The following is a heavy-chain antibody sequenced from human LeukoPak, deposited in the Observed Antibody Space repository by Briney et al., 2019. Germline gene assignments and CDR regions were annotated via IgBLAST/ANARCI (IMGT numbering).Heavy chain of an antibody. CDR3: ARGSPIMITFGGVIVREFVY. CDR2: ISAYNGNT. Sequence: ASVKVSCKASGYTFTSYGISWVRQAPGQGLEWMGWISAYNGNTNYAQKLQGRVTMTTDTSTSTAYMELRSLRSDDTAVYYCARGSPIMITFGGVIVREFVYWGQGTLVTVSS. V-gene: IGHV1-18*01. D-gene: IGHD3-16*02. CDR1: GYTFTSYG. J-gene: IGHJ4*02.